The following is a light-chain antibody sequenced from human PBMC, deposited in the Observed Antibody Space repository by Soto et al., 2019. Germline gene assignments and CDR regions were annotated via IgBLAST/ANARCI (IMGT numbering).Light chain of an antibody. Sequence: EIVMTQSPATLSVSPGERATLSCRASQSVSSNLAWFQQKPGQAPRLRTYGSSTRAPGIPARFSGSGSGTEFTITISSLQSEDSEVSYCQQYDKWPGTFGQGTKVEIK. J-gene: IGKJ1*01. CDR1: QSVSSN. CDR3: QQYDKWPGT. CDR2: GSS. V-gene: IGKV3-15*01.